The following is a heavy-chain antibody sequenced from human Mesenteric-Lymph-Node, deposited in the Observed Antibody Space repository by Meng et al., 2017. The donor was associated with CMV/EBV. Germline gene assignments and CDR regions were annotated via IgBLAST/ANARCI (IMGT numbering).Heavy chain of an antibody. Sequence: AWGKSCSRKNRQWGGQATGKGEEGMGMNKESGGKKRYEEKYKGRVTMTRDTSKSTVYMELSSLRSEDTAVYYCARVQVFGEFLLDYWGQGTLVTVSS. D-gene: IGHD3-10*01. CDR3: ARVQVFGEFLLDY. J-gene: IGHJ4*02. CDR2: NKESGGKK. CDR1: GKSCSRKN. V-gene: IGHV1-46*01.